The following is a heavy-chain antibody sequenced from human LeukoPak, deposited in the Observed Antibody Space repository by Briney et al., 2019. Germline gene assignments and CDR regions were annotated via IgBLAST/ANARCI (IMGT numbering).Heavy chain of an antibody. D-gene: IGHD3-3*01. CDR1: GYTFTSYG. Sequence: ASVKVSCKASGYTFTSYGISWVRQAPGQGLEWMGWISAYNGNTNYAQKLQGRVTMTTDTSTSTACMELRSLRSDDTAVYYCARDRGYYDFWSGPGGHYGMDVWGQGTTVTVSS. J-gene: IGHJ6*02. V-gene: IGHV1-18*01. CDR2: ISAYNGNT. CDR3: ARDRGYYDFWSGPGGHYGMDV.